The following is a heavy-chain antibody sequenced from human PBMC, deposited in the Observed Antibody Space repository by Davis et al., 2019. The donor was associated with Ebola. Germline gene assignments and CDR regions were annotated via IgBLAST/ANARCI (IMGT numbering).Heavy chain of an antibody. V-gene: IGHV3-21*01. J-gene: IGHJ5*02. CDR1: GFTFSSYS. CDR2: ISSSSSYI. CDR3: ARGIAAVNWFDP. D-gene: IGHD6-13*01. Sequence: GESLKISCAASGFTFSSYSMNWVRQAPGKGLEWVSSISSSSSYIYYADSVKGRFTISRDNAKNSLYLQMNSLRDEDTAVYYCARGIAAVNWFDPWGQGTLVTVSS.